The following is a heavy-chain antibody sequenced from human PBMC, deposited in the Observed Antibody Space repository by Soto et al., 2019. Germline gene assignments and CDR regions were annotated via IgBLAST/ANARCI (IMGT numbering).Heavy chain of an antibody. CDR3: ARESEDLTSNFDY. Sequence: GGSLRLSCAASGFTFTRYSMNWVRQAPGKGLEWVSSISSTTNYIYYGDSMKGRFTISRDNAKNSLYLEMNSPRAEDTAVYYCARESEDLTSNFDYWGQGTLVTVSS. CDR1: GFTFTRYS. J-gene: IGHJ4*02. V-gene: IGHV3-21*06. CDR2: ISSTTNYI.